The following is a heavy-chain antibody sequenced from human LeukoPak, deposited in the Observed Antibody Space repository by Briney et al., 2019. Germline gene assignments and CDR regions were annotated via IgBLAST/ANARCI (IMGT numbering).Heavy chain of an antibody. CDR1: GGSISSYY. CDR3: ASHGGQPASTSPLDY. V-gene: IGHV4-4*07. J-gene: IGHJ4*02. CDR2: IYTSGST. Sequence: SETLSLTCTVSGGSISSYYWSWIRQPAGKGLEWIGRIYTSGSTNYNPSLKSRVTMSVDTSKNQFSLKLSSVTAADTAVYYCASHGGQPASTSPLDYWGQGTLVTVSS. D-gene: IGHD2-2*01.